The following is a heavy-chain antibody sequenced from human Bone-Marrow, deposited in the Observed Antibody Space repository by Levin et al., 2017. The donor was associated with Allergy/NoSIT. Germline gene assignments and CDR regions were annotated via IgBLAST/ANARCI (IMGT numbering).Heavy chain of an antibody. D-gene: IGHD3-16*01. Sequence: SGPTLVKPTQTLSLTCTFSGFSLSSSPVGVAWIRQPPGKALEWLAVIYWDDDKRYSPSLRSRLTITKDTSKNQVVLTMTNMDPADTATYFCAHRDRAGFGGGWETFYLDYWGQGILVTVSS. CDR2: IYWDDDK. CDR1: GFSLSSSPVG. V-gene: IGHV2-5*02. J-gene: IGHJ4*02. CDR3: AHRDRAGFGGGWETFYLDY.